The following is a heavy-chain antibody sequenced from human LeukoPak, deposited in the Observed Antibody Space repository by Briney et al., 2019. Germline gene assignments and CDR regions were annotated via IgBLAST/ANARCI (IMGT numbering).Heavy chain of an antibody. CDR1: GGSISSYY. V-gene: IGHV4-4*07. J-gene: IGHJ4*02. CDR2: IYTSGTT. Sequence: SETLSLTCTVSGGSISSYYWSWIRQPAGKGLEWIGRIYTSGTTHYNPSLKSRVTISVDTSKNQFSLKLNSVTAADTAVYYCARKAPYYYDGSGPLGTYYFDYWGQGTLVTVSS. D-gene: IGHD3-22*01. CDR3: ARKAPYYYDGSGPLGTYYFDY.